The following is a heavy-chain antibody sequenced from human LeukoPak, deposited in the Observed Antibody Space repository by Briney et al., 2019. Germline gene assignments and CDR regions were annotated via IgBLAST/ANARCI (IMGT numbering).Heavy chain of an antibody. D-gene: IGHD6-13*01. CDR1: GYTFTSYG. Sequence: ASVKVSCKASGYTFTSYGISWVRQAPGQGLEWMGWISAYNGNTNYAQKLQGRVTMTTDTSTSTAYMELSRLRSDDTAVYYCARAPPYSSSWKHYFDYWGQGTLVTVSS. J-gene: IGHJ4*02. CDR3: ARAPPYSSSWKHYFDY. V-gene: IGHV1-18*01. CDR2: ISAYNGNT.